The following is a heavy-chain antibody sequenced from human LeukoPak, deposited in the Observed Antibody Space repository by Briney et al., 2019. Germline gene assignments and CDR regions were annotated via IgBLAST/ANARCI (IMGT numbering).Heavy chain of an antibody. Sequence: AGSLRLSCAASGFTFSSYAMSWVRQLPGQGLEWDSGMSGSGGSTVYADSVKGRFTISRDNSKNTLYLQMNSLRAEETAVYYCAKDSSSWPEYFQHWGQGTLVTVSS. D-gene: IGHD6-13*01. CDR1: GFTFSSYA. J-gene: IGHJ1*01. CDR3: AKDSSSWPEYFQH. CDR2: MSGSGGST. V-gene: IGHV3-23*01.